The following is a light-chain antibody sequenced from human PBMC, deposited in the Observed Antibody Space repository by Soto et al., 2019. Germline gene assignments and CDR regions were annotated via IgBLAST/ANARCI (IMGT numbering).Light chain of an antibody. J-gene: IGKJ1*01. V-gene: IGKV1-5*03. CDR2: KAS. Sequence: DIQMTQSPSTLSASVGDRVTITCRASQSINTWLAWYQQKPGKAPKLLIYKASSLEVGVPSRFSGSGSGTEFTLTISSLQPDDFATYYCQQYNSYSRTFGQGTKVKIK. CDR1: QSINTW. CDR3: QQYNSYSRT.